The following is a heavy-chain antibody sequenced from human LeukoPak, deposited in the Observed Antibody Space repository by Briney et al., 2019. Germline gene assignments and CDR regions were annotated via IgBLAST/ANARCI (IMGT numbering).Heavy chain of an antibody. CDR3: ARDPGSGYEEHFDY. V-gene: IGHV3-48*04. CDR2: ISSSGSTM. D-gene: IGHD5-12*01. Sequence: QSGGSLRLSCAASGFTFSSYGMHWVRQAPGKGLEWVSYISSSGSTMYYTDSVKGRFTISRDNAKDSLYLQMNSLRAEDTAVYYCARDPGSGYEEHFDYWGQGTLVTVSS. J-gene: IGHJ4*02. CDR1: GFTFSSYG.